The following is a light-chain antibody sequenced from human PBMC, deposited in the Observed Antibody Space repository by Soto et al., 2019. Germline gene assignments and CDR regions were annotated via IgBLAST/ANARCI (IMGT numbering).Light chain of an antibody. CDR2: DTS. Sequence: QAVVTQELSLTVSPGGTVTLTCGSSTGAVTSGHYPYWFQQKPGQAPRTLIFDTSNKHSWTPVRFSGSLLGGEAALTLSGAQPEDEAEYXXLLSYSGVAVFGGGTQLTVL. V-gene: IGLV7-46*01. J-gene: IGLJ7*01. CDR1: TGAVTSGHY. CDR3: LLSYSGVAV.